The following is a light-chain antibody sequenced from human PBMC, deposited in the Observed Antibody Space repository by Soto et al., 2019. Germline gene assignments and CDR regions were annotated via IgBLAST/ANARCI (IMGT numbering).Light chain of an antibody. Sequence: QSVLTQPASVSGSPGQSITISCTGTSSDVGGYNYVSWYQQHPGKAPKLMIYEVSNRPSGVSNRFSGSKSGNTASLTISGLQAEDGADYYCSSYTSSNTLYVFGTGTKVTVL. CDR3: SSYTSSNTLYV. V-gene: IGLV2-14*01. CDR1: SSDVGGYNY. CDR2: EVS. J-gene: IGLJ1*01.